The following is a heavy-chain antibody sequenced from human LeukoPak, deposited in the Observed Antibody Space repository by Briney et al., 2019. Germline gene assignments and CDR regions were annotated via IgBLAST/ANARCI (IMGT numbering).Heavy chain of an antibody. CDR3: ARGGYTSSWYWVF. D-gene: IGHD6-13*01. Sequence: PGGSLRLSCAASGFTFSSSWMTWVRQAPGKGLEWVANIKPDGSDTYYVDSVKGRFTISRDNAKNSLYLQMNSLRANDTAVYYCARGGYTSSWYWVFWGQGVLVTVSS. CDR2: IKPDGSDT. V-gene: IGHV3-7*04. J-gene: IGHJ4*02. CDR1: GFTFSSSW.